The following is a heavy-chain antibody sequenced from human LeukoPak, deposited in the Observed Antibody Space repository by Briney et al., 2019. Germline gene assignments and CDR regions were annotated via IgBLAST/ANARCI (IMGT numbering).Heavy chain of an antibody. J-gene: IGHJ4*02. Sequence: SQTLSPTCAVSGESFRGGGYSWSWIRQPQGKGLEWIGNLYYSGSNYYNPSLKSRVTISVDTSKNQFSLKLSSVTAADTAVYYCARDSVYCGSSLDYWGRGALVTVSS. V-gene: IGHV4-30-4*07. D-gene: IGHD1-26*01. CDR3: ARDSVYCGSSLDY. CDR1: GESFRGGGYS. CDR2: LYYSGSN.